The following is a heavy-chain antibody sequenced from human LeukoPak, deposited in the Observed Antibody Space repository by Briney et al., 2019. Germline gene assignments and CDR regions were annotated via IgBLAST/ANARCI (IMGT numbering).Heavy chain of an antibody. CDR1: GFTFDDYA. Sequence: GGPLRLSCAASGFTFDDYAMHWVRQAPGKGLEWVSLISGDGGSTYYADSVKGRFTISRDNSKNSLYLQMNSLRTEDTALYYCAKVVMGRRYRSGGSCPWAFDIWGQGTMFTVSS. D-gene: IGHD2-15*01. J-gene: IGHJ3*02. CDR3: AKVVMGRRYRSGGSCPWAFDI. CDR2: ISGDGGST. V-gene: IGHV3-43*02.